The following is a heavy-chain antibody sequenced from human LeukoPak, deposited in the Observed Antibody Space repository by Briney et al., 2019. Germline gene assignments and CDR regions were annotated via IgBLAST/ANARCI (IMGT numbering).Heavy chain of an antibody. J-gene: IGHJ4*02. D-gene: IGHD6-13*01. Sequence: SETLSLTCTVSGGSISSGSYYWSWIRQPAGKGLEWIGRIYTSGSTNYNPSLKSRVTISVDTSKNQSSLKLSSVTAADTAAYYCARNLGYSSSWYVRWGQGTLVTVSS. CDR3: ARNLGYSSSWYVR. CDR1: GGSISSGSYY. CDR2: IYTSGST. V-gene: IGHV4-61*02.